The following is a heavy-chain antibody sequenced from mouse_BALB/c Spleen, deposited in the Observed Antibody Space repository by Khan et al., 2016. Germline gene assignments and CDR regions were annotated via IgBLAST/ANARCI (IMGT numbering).Heavy chain of an antibody. J-gene: IGHJ4*01. Sequence: QVQLQQSGAELMKPGASVKISCKATDYTFSNYWIEWVKQRPGHGLEWIGDILPGSGYSNSNENFKGKATFTADASSNTAYMQLISLTSEDSAVYYCARAWYSMDYWGQGTSVTVSS. CDR1: DYTFSNYW. CDR2: ILPGSGYS. CDR3: ARAWYSMDY. V-gene: IGHV1-9*01.